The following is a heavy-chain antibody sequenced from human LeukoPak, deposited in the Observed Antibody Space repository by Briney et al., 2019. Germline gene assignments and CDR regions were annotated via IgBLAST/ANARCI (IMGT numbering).Heavy chain of an antibody. D-gene: IGHD2-2*01. CDR3: ASGRREYQLLLV. CDR1: GFIVSSHY. J-gene: IGHJ6*04. V-gene: IGHV3-7*01. CDR2: IKQDGSEK. Sequence: GGSLRLSCAASGFIVSSHYMTWVRQAPGKGLEWVANIKQDGSEKYYVDSVKGRFTISRDNAKNSLYLQMNSLRAEDTAVYYCASGRREYQLLLVWGKGTTVTVSS.